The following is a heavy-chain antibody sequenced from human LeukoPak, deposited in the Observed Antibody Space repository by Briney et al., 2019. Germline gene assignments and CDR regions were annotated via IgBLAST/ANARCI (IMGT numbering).Heavy chain of an antibody. CDR3: ARVRGLELPGLLDY. J-gene: IGHJ4*02. CDR1: GYTFTSYG. V-gene: IGHV1-18*01. CDR2: ISAYNGNT. Sequence: ASVKVSCKASGYTFTSYGISWVRQAPGQGLKWMGWISAYNGNTNYAQKLQGRVTMTRDTSTSTVYMELSSLRSEDTAVYYCARVRGLELPGLLDYWGQGTLVTVSS. D-gene: IGHD1-7*01.